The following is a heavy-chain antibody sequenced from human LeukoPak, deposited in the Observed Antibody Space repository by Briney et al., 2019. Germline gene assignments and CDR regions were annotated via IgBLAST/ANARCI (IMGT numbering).Heavy chain of an antibody. J-gene: IGHJ4*02. V-gene: IGHV6-1*01. D-gene: IGHD6-19*01. CDR3: ARTSGYFDY. CDR2: TYYRSKWFN. CDR1: GDSVSSKSAA. Sequence: SQTLSLTCVISGDSVSSKSAAWNWIRQPPSRGLEWLGRTYYRSKWFNDYAVSVKGRITINPDTSKNQFSLQLNSVTPEDTAVYFCARTSGYFDYWGQGTLVTVSS.